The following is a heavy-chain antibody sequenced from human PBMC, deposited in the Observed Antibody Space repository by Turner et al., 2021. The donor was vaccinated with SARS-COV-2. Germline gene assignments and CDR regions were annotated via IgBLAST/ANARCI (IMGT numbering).Heavy chain of an antibody. CDR2: IYHSEST. CDR3: ARSWGGILTGYSFDP. Sequence: QVQLQQWGAGLLKPSETLSLTGAVYGGCFSGYYWSWSRQPPGKGLEWIGEIYHSESTNYNPSLKSRVTISVDTSKNQFSLKLSSVTAADTAVYYCARSWGGILTGYSFDPWGQGTLVTVSS. D-gene: IGHD3-9*01. J-gene: IGHJ5*02. CDR1: GGCFSGYY. V-gene: IGHV4-34*01.